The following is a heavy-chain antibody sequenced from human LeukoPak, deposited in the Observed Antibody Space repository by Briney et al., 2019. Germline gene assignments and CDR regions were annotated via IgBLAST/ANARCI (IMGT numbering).Heavy chain of an antibody. D-gene: IGHD3-3*01. CDR1: GGSISSSSYY. V-gene: IGHV4-39*01. CDR3: ASRLGSGMDA. CDR2: IYYSGST. J-gene: IGHJ6*02. Sequence: PSETLSLTCTVSGGSISSSSYYWGWIRQPPGKGLEWIGSIYYSGSTYYNPSPKSRVTISVDTSKNQFSLKLSSVTAADTAVYYCASRLGSGMDAWGQGTTVTVSS.